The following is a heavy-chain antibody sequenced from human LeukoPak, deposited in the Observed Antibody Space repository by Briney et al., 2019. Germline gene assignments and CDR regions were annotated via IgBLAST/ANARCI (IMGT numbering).Heavy chain of an antibody. CDR1: GGSISSSSYY. V-gene: IGHV4-39*07. CDR3: ARAHFQGYDFWSGYYIGNFDY. Sequence: SETLSLTCTVSGGSISSSSYYWGWIRQPPGKGLEWIGSIYYSGSTYYNPSLKSRVTISVDTSKNQFSLKLSSVTAADTAVYYCARAHFQGYDFWSGYYIGNFDYWGQGTLVTVSS. D-gene: IGHD3-3*01. J-gene: IGHJ4*02. CDR2: IYYSGST.